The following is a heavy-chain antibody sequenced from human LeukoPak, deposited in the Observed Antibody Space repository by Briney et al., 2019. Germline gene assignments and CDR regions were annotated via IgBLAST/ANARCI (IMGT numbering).Heavy chain of an antibody. J-gene: IGHJ3*02. V-gene: IGHV5-51*01. CDR1: GYSFTSYW. CDR3: ARRCGGGGGSCYSGAFDI. Sequence: GESLKISCKGSGYSFTSYWIGWVRQMPGKGLEWMGMIYPGDSDTRYSPSFQGQVTLSADKSISTAYLQWSSLKASDTAMYYCARRCGGGGGSCYSGAFDIWGQGTMVTVSS. CDR2: IYPGDSDT. D-gene: IGHD2-15*01.